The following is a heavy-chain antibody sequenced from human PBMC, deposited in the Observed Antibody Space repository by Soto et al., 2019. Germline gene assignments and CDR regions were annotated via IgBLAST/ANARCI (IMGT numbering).Heavy chain of an antibody. CDR1: GDTISTGGYT. V-gene: IGHV4-30-2*01. D-gene: IGHD6-19*01. Sequence: PSETLSLTCDVSGDTISTGGYTWSWIRQPPGEALEWIGHTYHSGNPYYNPSLKSRVIISVDRSKNQFSLKLSSVTAADTAVYYCARGERLGLDYWGQRTLVTVSS. CDR2: TYHSGNP. J-gene: IGHJ4*02. CDR3: ARGERLGLDY.